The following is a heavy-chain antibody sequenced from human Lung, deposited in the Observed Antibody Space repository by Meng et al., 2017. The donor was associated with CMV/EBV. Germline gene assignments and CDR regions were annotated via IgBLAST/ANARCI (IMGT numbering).Heavy chain of an antibody. Sequence: YYWGWNRQPPGKGLEWIGEINHSGSTNYTPSLKSRVTISVDTSKNQFSLKLSSVTAADTAVYYCARGWAMRYCSSTSCYKGQWYFDLWGRGTLVTVSS. CDR3: ARGWAMRYCSSTSCYKGQWYFDL. J-gene: IGHJ2*01. CDR1: YY. D-gene: IGHD2-2*02. V-gene: IGHV4-34*01. CDR2: INHSGST.